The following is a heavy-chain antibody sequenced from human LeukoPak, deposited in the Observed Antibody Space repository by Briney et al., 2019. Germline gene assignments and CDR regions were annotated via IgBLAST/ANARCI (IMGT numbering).Heavy chain of an antibody. J-gene: IGHJ4*02. D-gene: IGHD3-10*01. CDR2: ICYSGST. CDR1: GGSVSSGSYY. CDR3: ARGDYYGSGVDY. V-gene: IGHV4-61*01. Sequence: SETLSLTCTVSGGSVSSGSYYWNWIRQPPGKGLEWIGYICYSGSTNYNPSLKSRVTISVDTSKNQFSLKLSSVTAADTAVYYCARGDYYGSGVDYWGQGTLVTVSS.